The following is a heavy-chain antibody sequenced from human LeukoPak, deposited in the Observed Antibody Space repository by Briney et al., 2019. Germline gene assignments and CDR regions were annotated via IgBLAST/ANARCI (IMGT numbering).Heavy chain of an antibody. CDR2: IKSKTDGGTT. D-gene: IGHD3-10*01. V-gene: IGHV3-15*01. CDR3: TTGLTMVRRLMSYSDY. CDR1: GFTFNNAW. Sequence: GGSLRLSCAASGFTFNNAWMTWVRQAPGKGLEWVGRIKSKTDGGTTDYAAPVKGRFTISRDDSKNTLYLQMNSLKTEDTAVYYCTTGLTMVRRLMSYSDYWGQGTLVTVSS. J-gene: IGHJ4*02.